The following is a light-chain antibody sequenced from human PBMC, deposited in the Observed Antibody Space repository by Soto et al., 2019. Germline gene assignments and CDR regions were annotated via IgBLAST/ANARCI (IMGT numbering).Light chain of an antibody. CDR2: LGS. J-gene: IGKJ1*01. V-gene: IGKV2-28*01. Sequence: DIVITHSPLSLPVTPGEPASISCRCSQSLLHSNGYNYLDWYLQKPGQSPQLLIYLGSNRASGVPDRFSGSGSGTDFTLKISRVEAEDVGVYYCMQALQTPRTFGQGTRWISN. CDR1: QSLLHSNGYNY. CDR3: MQALQTPRT.